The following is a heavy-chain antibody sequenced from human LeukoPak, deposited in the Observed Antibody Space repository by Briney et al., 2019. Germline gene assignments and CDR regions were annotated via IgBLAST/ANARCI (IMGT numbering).Heavy chain of an antibody. V-gene: IGHV4-38-2*02. Sequence: SETLSLTCTVSGYSISSGYYWGWIRPPPGKGLEWIGSIYHSGSTYYNPSLKSRVTISVDTSKNQFSLKLSSVTAADTAVYYCAGAYCGGDCYSGRAFDIWGQGTMVTVSS. D-gene: IGHD2-21*02. CDR3: AGAYCGGDCYSGRAFDI. J-gene: IGHJ3*02. CDR2: IYHSGST. CDR1: GYSISSGYY.